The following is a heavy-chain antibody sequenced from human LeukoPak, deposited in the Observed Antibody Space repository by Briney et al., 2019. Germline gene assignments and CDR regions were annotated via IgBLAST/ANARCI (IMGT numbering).Heavy chain of an antibody. CDR2: INHSGST. CDR3: ARVRPATGTIDY. V-gene: IGHV4-34*01. Sequence: SETLSLTCAVYGGSFSGYYWSWIRQPPGKGLEWIGEINHSGSTNYNPSLKSRVTISADTSKNQFSLKLSSVTAADTAVYYCARVRPATGTIDYWGQGTLVTVSS. J-gene: IGHJ4*02. CDR1: GGSFSGYY. D-gene: IGHD1-1*01.